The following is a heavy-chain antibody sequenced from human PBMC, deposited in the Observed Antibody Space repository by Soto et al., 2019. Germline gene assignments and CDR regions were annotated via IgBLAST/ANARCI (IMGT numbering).Heavy chain of an antibody. J-gene: IGHJ4*02. D-gene: IGHD1-7*01. CDR3: AKDRRAGGNYGFYSDF. CDR2: ISGSGRST. Sequence: EVQLLESGGGSVQPGGSLRLSCSASGFTFSNYAMSWVRQAPGKGLEWVASISGSGRSTNYADSVKGRFTISRDNSKNTLYLQMTSLRADDTAVYYCAKDRRAGGNYGFYSDFWGQGALVIVSS. V-gene: IGHV3-23*01. CDR1: GFTFSNYA.